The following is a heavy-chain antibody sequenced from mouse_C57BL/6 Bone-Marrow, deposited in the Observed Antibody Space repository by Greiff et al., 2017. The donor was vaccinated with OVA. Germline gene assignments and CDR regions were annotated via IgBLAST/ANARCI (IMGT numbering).Heavy chain of an antibody. J-gene: IGHJ4*01. CDR3: ARPGVVPGGYYAMDY. Sequence: VQLQESGAELVMPGASVKLSCKASGYTFTSYWMHWVKQRPGQGLEWIGEIDPSDSYTNYNQKFKGKSTLTVDKSSSTAYMQLSSLTSEDSAVYYCARPGVVPGGYYAMDYWGQGTSVTVSS. D-gene: IGHD6-2*01. CDR1: GYTFTSYW. V-gene: IGHV1-69*01. CDR2: IDPSDSYT.